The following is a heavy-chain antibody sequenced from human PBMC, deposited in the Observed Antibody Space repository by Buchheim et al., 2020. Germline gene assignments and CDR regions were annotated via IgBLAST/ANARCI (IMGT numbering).Heavy chain of an antibody. D-gene: IGHD1-14*01. Sequence: QVQLVQSGAEVRKPGASMKISCEASGYIFTNNYLHWVRQAPGQGLEWLGLIYPSTGGTDYAQTLQDRVIITRDTSATTTYLELNSLRSEDTAVYYCARADQYQSGAYNLDSWGQGTL. CDR1: GYIFTNNY. CDR2: IYPSTGGT. V-gene: IGHV1-46*01. CDR3: ARADQYQSGAYNLDS. J-gene: IGHJ4*02.